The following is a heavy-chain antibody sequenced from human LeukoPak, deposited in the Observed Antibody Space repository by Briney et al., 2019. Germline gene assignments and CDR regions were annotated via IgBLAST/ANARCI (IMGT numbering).Heavy chain of an antibody. CDR1: GFTVSSNY. CDR2: IYSGGST. V-gene: IGHV3-66*01. J-gene: IGHJ6*02. CDR3: ARGDPTYGMDV. Sequence: GGSLRLSCAASGFTVSSNYMSWVRQAPGEGLEWVSVIYSGGSTYYADSVKGRFTISRDNSKNTLYLQMNSLRAEDTAVYYCARGDPTYGMDVWGQGTTVTVSS.